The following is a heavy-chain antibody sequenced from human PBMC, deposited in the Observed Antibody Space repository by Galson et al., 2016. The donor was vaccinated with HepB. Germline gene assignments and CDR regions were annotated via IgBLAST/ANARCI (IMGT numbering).Heavy chain of an antibody. CDR2: ITNNGDTT. CDR3: AGEFHNWFDP. Sequence: SLRLSCAASGFSFSSYAMDWVRQAPGKGLEFVSGITNNGDTTDYADSVKGRFTISRDNSKNTLYLQMSSLRAEDTAVYYCAGEFHNWFDPWGQGTLVTVSS. CDR1: GFSFSSYA. V-gene: IGHV3-64*04. J-gene: IGHJ5*02.